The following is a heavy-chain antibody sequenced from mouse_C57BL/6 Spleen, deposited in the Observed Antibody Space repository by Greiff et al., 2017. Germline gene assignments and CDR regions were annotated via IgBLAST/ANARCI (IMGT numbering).Heavy chain of an antibody. J-gene: IGHJ2*01. CDR3: ASGNYVLFPIDY. V-gene: IGHV1-53*01. D-gene: IGHD2-1*01. CDR1: GYTFTSYW. CDR2: INPSNGGT. Sequence: QVQLQQPGTELVKPGASVKLSCKASGYTFTSYWMHWVKQRPGQGLEWIGNINPSNGGTNYNEKFKSKATLTVAKSSSTAYMQLSSLTSDDFEVYYCASGNYVLFPIDYWGQGTALTVSS.